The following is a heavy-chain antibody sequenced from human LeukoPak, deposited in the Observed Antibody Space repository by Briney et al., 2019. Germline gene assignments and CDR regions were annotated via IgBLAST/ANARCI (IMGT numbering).Heavy chain of an antibody. Sequence: PSETLSLTCTVSGFSLSSGYYWGWIRQPPGKGLEWIGSIYHSGSTYDNPSLKGRVTISVDTSKNQFSLKLSSVTAADTAVYYCARGSTMDWYYFDYWGQGTLVTVSS. CDR2: IYHSGST. V-gene: IGHV4-38-2*02. CDR3: ARGSTMDWYYFDY. J-gene: IGHJ4*02. CDR1: GFSLSSGYY. D-gene: IGHD4/OR15-4a*01.